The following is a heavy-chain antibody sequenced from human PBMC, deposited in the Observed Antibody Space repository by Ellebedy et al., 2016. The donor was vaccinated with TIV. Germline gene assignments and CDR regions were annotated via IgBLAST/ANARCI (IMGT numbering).Heavy chain of an antibody. Sequence: GESLKISCAASGFNVSSHWMHWVRQAPGKGLVWVSRTNTDVSGAAYADSVKGRFTISRDNAKNTLYLQMNSLRADDTAVYYCARVGVWGSYRTLDYWGQGTLVAVSS. J-gene: IGHJ4*02. V-gene: IGHV3-74*01. CDR2: TNTDVSGA. CDR3: ARVGVWGSYRTLDY. CDR1: GFNVSSHW. D-gene: IGHD3-16*02.